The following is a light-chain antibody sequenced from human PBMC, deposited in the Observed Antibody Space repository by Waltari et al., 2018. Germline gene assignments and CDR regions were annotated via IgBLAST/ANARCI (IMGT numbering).Light chain of an antibody. V-gene: IGKV3-20*01. CDR2: GAS. CDR1: QTITPSC. J-gene: IGKJ4*01. CDR3: QQYDGTVVT. Sequence: EIVLPQSQAPLSVSPGERVTVSCRASQTITPSCLTWYHQKPGQAPRLLIYGASNRAPGIPDRFSGSGSGTDFTLTISRLEPEDSAVYYCQQYDGTVVTFGGGTKVEIK.